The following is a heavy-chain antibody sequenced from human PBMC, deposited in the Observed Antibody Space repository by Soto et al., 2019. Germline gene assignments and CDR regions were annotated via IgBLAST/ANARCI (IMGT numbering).Heavy chain of an antibody. D-gene: IGHD5-12*01. J-gene: IGHJ4*02. V-gene: IGHV1-18*01. CDR1: GYTFTSYG. Sequence: AAVKVSCKASGYTFTSYGISWVRQAPGQRLEWMGWISAYNGNTNYAQKLQGRVTMTTDTSTSTAYMELRSLRSDDTAVYYCARDPKTRDGYNSFSEYYFDYWGQGTLVTVSS. CDR2: ISAYNGNT. CDR3: ARDPKTRDGYNSFSEYYFDY.